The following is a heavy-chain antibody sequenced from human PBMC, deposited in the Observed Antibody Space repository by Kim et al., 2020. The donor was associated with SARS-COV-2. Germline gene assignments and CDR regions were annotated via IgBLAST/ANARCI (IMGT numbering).Heavy chain of an antibody. CDR3: ARGGRGGSAIFGVVIIDPYGMDV. Sequence: GGSLRISCAASGFTFSSYDMHWVRQATGKGLEWVSAIATAGDTYYPGSVKGRFTISRENAKNSLYLQMNSLRAGDTAVYYCARGGRGGSAIFGVVIIDPYGMDVWGQGTTVTVSS. V-gene: IGHV3-13*04. J-gene: IGHJ6*02. CDR1: GFTFSSYD. CDR2: IATAGDT. D-gene: IGHD3-3*01.